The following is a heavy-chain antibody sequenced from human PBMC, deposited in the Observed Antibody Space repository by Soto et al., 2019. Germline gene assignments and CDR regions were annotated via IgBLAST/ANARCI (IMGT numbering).Heavy chain of an antibody. V-gene: IGHV4-59*01. CDR2: IHSSGNS. CDR1: GGSISSYY. D-gene: IGHD7-27*01. CDR3: ARGGGLTPNFDY. Sequence: QVQLQESSPGLVKPSETLSLTCTVSGGSISSYYWSWIRQPPGKGLEWIGYIHSSGNSNYNPSLKSRVTASADTSKNQFSLKLRSVTAADTAVYYCARGGGLTPNFDYWGQGTLVTVSS. J-gene: IGHJ4*02.